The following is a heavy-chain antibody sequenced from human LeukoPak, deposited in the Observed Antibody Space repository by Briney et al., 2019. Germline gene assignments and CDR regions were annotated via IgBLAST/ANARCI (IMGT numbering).Heavy chain of an antibody. CDR1: RFIFSSYD. Sequence: PGGSLRFSCAASRFIFSSYDMSWVRQAPGKGLEWISYISGSGSAIYYADSVKGRFTISRDNAKNSLSLQMNSLRPEDTAVYYCARSHGDSDYYDYWGQGTLVTVSS. D-gene: IGHD4-17*01. J-gene: IGHJ4*02. CDR2: ISGSGSAI. CDR3: ARSHGDSDYYDY. V-gene: IGHV3-48*03.